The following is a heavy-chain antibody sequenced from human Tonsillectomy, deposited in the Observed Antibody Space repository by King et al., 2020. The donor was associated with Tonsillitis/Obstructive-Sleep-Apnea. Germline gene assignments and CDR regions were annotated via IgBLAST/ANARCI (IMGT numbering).Heavy chain of an antibody. V-gene: IGHV4-59*08. D-gene: IGHD3-3*01. Sequence: VQLQESGPGLVKPSETLSLTCTVSGGSISSYYWSWIRQPPGKGLEWSGYIYYSGSTNYNPTPKSRVTISVDTSKNQFSLQLSSVTAADTAVYYCARHWSGYRDYHYYSFDVWGKGTTVTVSS. CDR2: IYYSGST. CDR1: GGSISSYY. J-gene: IGHJ6*03. CDR3: ARHWSGYRDYHYYSFDV.